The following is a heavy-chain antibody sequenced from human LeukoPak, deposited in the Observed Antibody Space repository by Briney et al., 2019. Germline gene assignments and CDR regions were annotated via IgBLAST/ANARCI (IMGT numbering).Heavy chain of an antibody. Sequence: GGSLRLSCAASGFTSSSYAMHWVRQAPGKGLEWVAVISYDGSNKYYADSVKGRFTISRDNSKNTLYLQMNSLRAEDTAVYYCARDLRALGIDYWGQGTLVTVSS. D-gene: IGHD3-10*01. V-gene: IGHV3-30-3*01. CDR2: ISYDGSNK. CDR3: ARDLRALGIDY. CDR1: GFTSSSYA. J-gene: IGHJ4*02.